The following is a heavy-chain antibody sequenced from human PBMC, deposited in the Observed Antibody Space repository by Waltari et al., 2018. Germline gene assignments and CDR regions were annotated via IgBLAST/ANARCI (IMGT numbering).Heavy chain of an antibody. Sequence: EVQLLESGGGLVQPGGSLRLSCAASGFTFGSYAMSWIRQIPGKGLEWVSSISGGDTGTYYADSVKVRFTISRDNYKNTLSLQRNSLRAEDTALYYCATFKGEYWGQGTLVTVSS. CDR3: ATFKGEY. J-gene: IGHJ4*02. CDR1: GFTFGSYA. CDR2: ISGGDTGT. D-gene: IGHD3-16*01. V-gene: IGHV3-23*01.